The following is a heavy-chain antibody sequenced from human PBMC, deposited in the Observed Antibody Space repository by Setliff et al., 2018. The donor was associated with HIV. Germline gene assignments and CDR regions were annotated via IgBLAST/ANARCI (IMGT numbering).Heavy chain of an antibody. Sequence: PGGSLRLSCVASGFTFSSNWLSWVRQAPGKGLEWVANIKQDGSEKYYVDSVKGRFTISRDNAKNSLYLQVNNLRAEDTAVYYCARGTQWELVSFAFDIWGQGTMVTVSS. CDR2: IKQDGSEK. J-gene: IGHJ3*02. CDR1: GFTFSSNW. CDR3: ARGTQWELVSFAFDI. V-gene: IGHV3-7*03. D-gene: IGHD1-26*01.